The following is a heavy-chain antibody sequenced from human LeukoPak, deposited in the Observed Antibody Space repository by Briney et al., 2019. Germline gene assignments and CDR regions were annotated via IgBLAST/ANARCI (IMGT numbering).Heavy chain of an antibody. CDR3: ARVGGMRPAAAKVLRANWFDP. Sequence: TSETVSLTCAVYGGSFSGYYWSWIRQPPGKGLEWIGEINHNGSTNSNPSLKSRVTISVDTSKNQFSLKLSSVTAADTAVYYCARVGGMRPAAAKVLRANWFDPWGQGTLVTVSS. D-gene: IGHD6-13*01. CDR1: GGSFSGYY. J-gene: IGHJ5*02. CDR2: INHNGST. V-gene: IGHV4-34*01.